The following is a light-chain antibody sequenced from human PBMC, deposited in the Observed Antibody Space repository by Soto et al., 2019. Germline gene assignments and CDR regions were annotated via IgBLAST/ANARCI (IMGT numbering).Light chain of an antibody. V-gene: IGLV2-23*03. Sequence: QSALTQPASVSGSPGQSITISCTGTSSDVGSYNLVSWCQQHPGKAPKLMIYEGSKRPSGVSNRFSGSKSGNTASLTISGLQAEDEADYYCCSYAGSSTFVVFGGGTKLTVL. CDR2: EGS. CDR3: CSYAGSSTFVV. CDR1: SSDVGSYNL. J-gene: IGLJ2*01.